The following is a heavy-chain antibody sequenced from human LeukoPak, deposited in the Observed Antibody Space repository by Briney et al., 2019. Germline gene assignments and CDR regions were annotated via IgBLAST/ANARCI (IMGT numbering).Heavy chain of an antibody. V-gene: IGHV5-51*01. CDR2: IYPGDSDT. CDR1: GYSFTSYW. CDR3: ARQGYYGSGSFYESD. D-gene: IGHD3-10*01. J-gene: IGHJ4*02. Sequence: GESLKISCQGSGYSFTSYWIGWVRQMPGKGLEWMGIIYPGDSDTRYSPSFQGQVTISADKSISTAYLQWSSLKASDTAMYYCARQGYYGSGSFYESDWGQGTLVTVSS.